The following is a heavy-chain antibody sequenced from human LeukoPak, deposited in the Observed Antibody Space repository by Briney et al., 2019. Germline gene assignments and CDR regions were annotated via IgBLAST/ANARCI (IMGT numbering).Heavy chain of an antibody. Sequence: PGGTLRLSCAASGFTFSAYWMRWVRQAPGKGLEWVASIMEDGSEKYYVDSVKGRFTISRDNAKNSLYLQMNSLRAEDTAVYYCARLTLSANDWCYDYWGQGTLVTVSS. CDR1: GFTFSAYW. CDR2: IMEDGSEK. J-gene: IGHJ4*02. CDR3: ARLTLSANDWCYDY. V-gene: IGHV3-7*01. D-gene: IGHD5-12*01.